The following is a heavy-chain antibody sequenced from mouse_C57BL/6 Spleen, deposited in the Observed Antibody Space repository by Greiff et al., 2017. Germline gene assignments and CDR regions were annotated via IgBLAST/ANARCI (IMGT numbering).Heavy chain of an antibody. CDR2: IDPSDSYT. Sequence: QVQLKQPGAELVMPGASVKLSCKASGYTFTSYWMHWVKQRPGQGLEWIGEIDPSDSYTNYNQKFKAKSTLTVDKSSSTAYMQLSSLTSEDSAVDYCARRDSSGHWYFDVWGTGTTGNVSS. J-gene: IGHJ1*03. D-gene: IGHD3-2*02. CDR1: GYTFTSYW. V-gene: IGHV1-69*01. CDR3: ARRDSSGHWYFDV.